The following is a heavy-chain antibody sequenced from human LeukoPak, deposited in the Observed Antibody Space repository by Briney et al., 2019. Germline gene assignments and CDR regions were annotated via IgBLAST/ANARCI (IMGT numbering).Heavy chain of an antibody. CDR3: ARDRRYCSGGSCYSGLDAFDI. J-gene: IGHJ3*02. D-gene: IGHD2-15*01. CDR2: ISSSSSYI. V-gene: IGHV3-21*01. Sequence: GGSLRLSCAASGFTFSSYSMNWVRQAPGKGLEWVSSISSSSSYIYYADSVKGRFTISRDNAKNSLYLQMNSLRAEDTAVYYCARDRRYCSGGSCYSGLDAFDIWGQGTMVTVSS. CDR1: GFTFSSYS.